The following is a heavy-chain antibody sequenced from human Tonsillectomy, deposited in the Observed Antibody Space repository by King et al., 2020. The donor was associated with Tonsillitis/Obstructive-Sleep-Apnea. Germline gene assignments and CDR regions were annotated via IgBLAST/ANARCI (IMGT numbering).Heavy chain of an antibody. V-gene: IGHV5-51*01. CDR1: GYRFINHW. Sequence: VQLVESGTEVKKPGESLKISCKGSGYRFINHWIGWVRQLPGKGLEWMGIIYPGDSDTIYSPSFQGQVTISADKSSSTAYPQWSSLRASDTAMYYCARSPSYSGYDYHYFDNWGQGTLVTVSS. CDR3: ARSPSYSGYDYHYFDN. D-gene: IGHD5-12*01. J-gene: IGHJ4*02. CDR2: IYPGDSDT.